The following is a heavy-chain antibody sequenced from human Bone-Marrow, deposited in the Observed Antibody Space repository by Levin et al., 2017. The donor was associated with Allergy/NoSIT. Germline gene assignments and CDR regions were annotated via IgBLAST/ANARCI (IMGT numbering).Heavy chain of an antibody. CDR2: INAGNGDT. J-gene: IGHJ4*02. CDR1: GYPFISYP. V-gene: IGHV1-3*01. D-gene: IGHD7-27*01. CDR3: ARRTGAGGYDY. Sequence: ASVKVSCKASGYPFISYPLHWVRQAPGQRLEWMGWINAGNGDTTYSHKFPGRVTFTRDTSANTAYMELSSLRSEDTAVYYCARRTGAGGYDYWGQGTLVTVSS.